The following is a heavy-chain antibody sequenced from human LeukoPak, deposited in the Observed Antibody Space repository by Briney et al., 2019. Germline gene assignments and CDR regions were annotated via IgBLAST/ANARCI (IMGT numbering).Heavy chain of an antibody. V-gene: IGHV5-51*01. D-gene: IGHD1-26*01. CDR2: IYPGDSDT. J-gene: IGHJ4*02. CDR3: ASAAGATEYYFDY. Sequence: GESLKISCKGSGYSFTSYWIGWVRQMPGKGLEWMEIIYPGDSDTRYSPSFQGQVTTSADKSISTAYLQWSSLKASDTAMYYCASAAGATEYYFDYWGQGTLVTVSS. CDR1: GYSFTSYW.